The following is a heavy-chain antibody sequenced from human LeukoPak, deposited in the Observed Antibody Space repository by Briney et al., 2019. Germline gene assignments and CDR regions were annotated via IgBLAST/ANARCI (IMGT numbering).Heavy chain of an antibody. CDR3: ARGGSPTPKSN. CDR2: IIPIFGTA. Sequence: GASVKVSCKASGGTFSSYAISWVRQAPGQGLEWMGGIIPIFGTANYAQRFQGRVTITADESTSTAYMELRSLRSDDTAVYYCARGGSPTPKSNWGQGTLVTVSS. CDR1: GGTFSSYA. D-gene: IGHD3-16*01. V-gene: IGHV1-69*13. J-gene: IGHJ4*02.